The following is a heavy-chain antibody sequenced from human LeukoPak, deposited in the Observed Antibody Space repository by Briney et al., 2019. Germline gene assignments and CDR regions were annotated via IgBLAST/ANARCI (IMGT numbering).Heavy chain of an antibody. J-gene: IGHJ4*02. CDR1: GYTFTSYY. CDR2: INPSGGST. CDR3: ARSYSAVAFDY. V-gene: IGHV1-46*03. D-gene: IGHD6-19*01. Sequence: ASVKVSCKASGYTFTSYYMHWVRQAPGQGLEWMGIINPSGGSTNYAQKFQGRVTMTRDTSTSTVYMELSSLRSEDTAVYYCARSYSAVAFDYWGQGTLVTVSS.